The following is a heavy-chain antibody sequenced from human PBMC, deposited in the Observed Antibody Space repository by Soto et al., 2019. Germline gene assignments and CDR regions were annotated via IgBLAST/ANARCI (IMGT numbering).Heavy chain of an antibody. CDR1: GFTFSSYS. V-gene: IGHV3-30-3*01. Sequence: QVQLVESGGGVVQPGRSLRLSCAASGFTFSSYSMHWVRQAPGKGLQWVAVTSFDGSNKYYADSVKGRFTISRDNSKNTLYLQMNSLRGDDTAGYYCARGATVFGVAPYGMDVWGQGTTVTVSS. D-gene: IGHD3-3*01. CDR2: TSFDGSNK. J-gene: IGHJ6*02. CDR3: ARGATVFGVAPYGMDV.